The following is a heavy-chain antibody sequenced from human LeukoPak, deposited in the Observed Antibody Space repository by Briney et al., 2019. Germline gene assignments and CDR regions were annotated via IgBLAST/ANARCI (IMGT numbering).Heavy chain of an antibody. J-gene: IGHJ4*02. CDR3: AKGSDLGIRYYDASGLSDH. Sequence: PGGSLRLSCAASGFTVSSNYMNWVRQAPGKGLEWVSTISGSGGSTYYADSVKGRFTISRDNSKNTLYLQMNSLRAEDTAVYYCAKGSDLGIRYYDASGLSDHWGQGTLVTVSS. D-gene: IGHD3-22*01. CDR2: ISGSGGST. CDR1: GFTVSSNY. V-gene: IGHV3-23*01.